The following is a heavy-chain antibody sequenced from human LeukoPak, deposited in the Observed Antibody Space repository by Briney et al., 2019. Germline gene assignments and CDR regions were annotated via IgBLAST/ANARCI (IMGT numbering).Heavy chain of an antibody. CDR2: ISAYNGNT. CDR1: GYTFTSYD. J-gene: IGHJ3*02. CDR3: ARKRVIGAFDI. V-gene: IGHV1-18*01. Sequence: ASVKVSCKASGYTFTSYDINWVRQAPGQGLEWMGWISAYNGNTNYAQELQGRVTMTTDTSTTTAYMELRSLRSDDTAVYYCARKRVIGAFDIWGQGTMVTVSS. D-gene: IGHD2-21*01.